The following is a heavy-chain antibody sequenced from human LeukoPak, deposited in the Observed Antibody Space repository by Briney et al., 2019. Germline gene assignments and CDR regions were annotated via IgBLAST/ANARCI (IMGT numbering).Heavy chain of an antibody. CDR1: GGSISSYY. Sequence: SETLSLTCTVSGGSISSYYWSWIRQPPGKGLEWIGYIYYSGSTNYNPSLKSRVTISVDTFKNQISLKLSSVTAADTAVYYCARVVVRGVITPDAFDIWGQGTMVTVSS. V-gene: IGHV4-59*08. CDR2: IYYSGST. J-gene: IGHJ3*02. CDR3: ARVVVRGVITPDAFDI. D-gene: IGHD3-10*01.